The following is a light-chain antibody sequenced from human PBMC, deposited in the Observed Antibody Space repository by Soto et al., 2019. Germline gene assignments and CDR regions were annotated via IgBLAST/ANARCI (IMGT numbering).Light chain of an antibody. CDR3: QQYGSSPGTLT. Sequence: EIVLTQSPGTLSLSPGERATLSCRASQSVSSSYLAWYQQKPGQAPRLLIYGASSRATAIPDRFSGSGSGTDFTLTISRLEPEDFAVYYCQQYGSSPGTLTFGGGTKVEIK. J-gene: IGKJ4*01. CDR2: GAS. CDR1: QSVSSSY. V-gene: IGKV3-20*01.